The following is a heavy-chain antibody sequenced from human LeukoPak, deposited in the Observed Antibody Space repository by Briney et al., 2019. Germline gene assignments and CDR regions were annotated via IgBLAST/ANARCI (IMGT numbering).Heavy chain of an antibody. CDR3: GRVTLYAFDI. CDR2: ISPSGGTT. Sequence: SVRRSCKASGNTFSSYFIHWVRRAPGHGLEWMGIISPSGGTTSYAQVFGSRVTMTRDTSTSTVYMELSSLRSEDTAVYYCGRVTLYAFDIWGQG. J-gene: IGHJ3*02. CDR1: GNTFSSYF. D-gene: IGHD4-23*01. V-gene: IGHV1-46*01.